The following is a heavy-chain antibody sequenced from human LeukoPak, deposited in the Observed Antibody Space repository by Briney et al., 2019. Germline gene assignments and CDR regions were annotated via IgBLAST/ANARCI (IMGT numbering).Heavy chain of an antibody. CDR2: INPNSGGT. Sequence: ASVKVSCKASGYTFTGYYIHWVRQAPGQGLEWMGRINPNSGGTDYAQKFQGRVTMTRDTSISTAYMELSRLRSDDTAVYYCAKTNDYYDSSGSLDYWGQGTLVTVSS. CDR3: AKTNDYYDSSGSLDY. CDR1: GYTFTGYY. J-gene: IGHJ4*02. D-gene: IGHD3-22*01. V-gene: IGHV1-2*06.